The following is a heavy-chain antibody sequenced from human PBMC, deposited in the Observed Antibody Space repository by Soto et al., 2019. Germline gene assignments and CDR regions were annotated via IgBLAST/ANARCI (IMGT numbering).Heavy chain of an antibody. CDR2: IVPIVGTT. D-gene: IGHD5-12*01. J-gene: IGHJ4*02. V-gene: IGHV1-69*12. CDR3: VRVVAIPGYPAH. Sequence: QVQLVQSGAEVRQPASSVKVSCKTSGGTFSSYAISWVRQAPGQGLEWMGGIVPIVGTTTYAQKFQGRVTITADEATSKAYMQLSRLRSDETAVYYCVRVVAIPGYPAHWGPGTLVTVSS. CDR1: GGTFSSYA.